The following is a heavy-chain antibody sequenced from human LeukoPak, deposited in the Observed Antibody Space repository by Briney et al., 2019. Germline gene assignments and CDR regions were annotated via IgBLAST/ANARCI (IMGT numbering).Heavy chain of an antibody. Sequence: PSETLSLTCTVSGGSIRSYYWSWIRQPPGKGLEWIGYISYSGNTNYNPSLKSRVTISVDTSKNQSSLKLSSVTAADTALYYCARDSYDSGTGSFDIWGQGTLVSVSS. CDR3: ARDSYDSGTGSFDI. V-gene: IGHV4-59*01. CDR2: ISYSGNT. D-gene: IGHD3-10*01. J-gene: IGHJ3*02. CDR1: GGSIRSYY.